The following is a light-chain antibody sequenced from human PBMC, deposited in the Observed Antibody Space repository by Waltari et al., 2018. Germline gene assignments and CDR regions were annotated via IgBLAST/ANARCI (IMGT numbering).Light chain of an antibody. CDR2: VNSDGTH. V-gene: IGLV4-69*01. CDR3: ETGGHGTWV. Sequence: QLVLTQSPSASASLGASVQLTCTPSSGHSSNITAWLQQQPGKGPRYVMKVNSDGTHRKGHEIPDRFSGSSSGAERYLTISSLQSEDEADYYCETGGHGTWVFGGGTKLTVL. CDR1: SGHSSNI. J-gene: IGLJ3*02.